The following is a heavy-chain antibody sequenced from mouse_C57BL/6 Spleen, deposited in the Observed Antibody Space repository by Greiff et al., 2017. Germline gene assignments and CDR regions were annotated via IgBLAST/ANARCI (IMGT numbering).Heavy chain of an antibody. J-gene: IGHJ4*01. D-gene: IGHD1-1*01. CDR2: IYPRSGNT. CDR3: ARGDYGSGLYAMDY. V-gene: IGHV1-81*01. CDR1: GYTFTSYG. Sequence: QVQLQQPGAELARPGASVKLSCKASGYTFTSYGISWVKQRTGQGLEWIGEIYPRSGNTYYNEKFKGKATLPADKSSSTAYMELRSLTSEDSAVYFCARGDYGSGLYAMDYGGQGTSVTVAS.